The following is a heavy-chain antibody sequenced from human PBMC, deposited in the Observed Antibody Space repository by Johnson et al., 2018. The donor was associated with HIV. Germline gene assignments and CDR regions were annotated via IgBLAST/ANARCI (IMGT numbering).Heavy chain of an antibody. CDR1: GFPFRSYW. CDR3: YCTDHVGAGSESKGTFDA. D-gene: IGHD3-10*01. Sequence: LSCAASGFPFRSYWMSWVRPAPGKGLEWVANIKQDGNNKYYADSVKGRFTISRDNSKNTLYLQMTSLRQDDTSVYSCYCTDHVGAGSESKGTFDAWGQGTMVTVSS. V-gene: IGHV3-7*03. CDR2: IKQDGNNK. J-gene: IGHJ3*01.